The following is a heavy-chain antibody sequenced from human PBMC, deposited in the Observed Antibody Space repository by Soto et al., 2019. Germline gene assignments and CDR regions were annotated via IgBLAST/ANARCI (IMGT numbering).Heavy chain of an antibody. CDR1: GYTLNELS. CDR2: FDPEDGET. V-gene: IGHV1-24*01. D-gene: IGHD6-6*01. J-gene: IGHJ6*03. CDR3: ATGENIAARPYYYYYMDV. Sequence: GVSAKVSCKVSGYTLNELSMHWLRQATRKGLEWMGGFDPEDGETIYAQKFQGRVTMTEDTSTDTAYMELSSLRSEDTAVYYCATGENIAARPYYYYYMDVWGKGTTVTVSS.